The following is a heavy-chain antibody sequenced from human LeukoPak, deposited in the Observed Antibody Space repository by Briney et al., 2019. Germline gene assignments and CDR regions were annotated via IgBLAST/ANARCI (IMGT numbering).Heavy chain of an antibody. CDR1: GFTFSSYG. V-gene: IGHV3-30*03. J-gene: IGHJ4*02. D-gene: IGHD5-18*01. CDR3: ARGYSYDQPLDY. CDR2: ISYDGSNK. Sequence: GRSLRLSCAASGFTFSSYGMNWVRQAPGKGLEWVAVISYDGSNKYYADSVKGRFTISRDNSKNTLYLQMNSLRAEDTAVYYCARGYSYDQPLDYWGQGTLVTVSS.